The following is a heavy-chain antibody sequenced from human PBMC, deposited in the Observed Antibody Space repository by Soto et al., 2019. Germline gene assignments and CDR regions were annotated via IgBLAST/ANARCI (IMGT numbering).Heavy chain of an antibody. V-gene: IGHV5-51*01. D-gene: IGHD6-19*01. Sequence: GESLKISCKASGYSFTNFWLGWVRQMPGKGLEWLGIIYPGDSETRYSPSFQGQVTISADRSISAAYLQWSSLKASDTAIYYCATQHPLDSSGWYNWGQGTLVTVSS. CDR2: IYPGDSET. J-gene: IGHJ4*02. CDR3: ATQHPLDSSGWYN. CDR1: GYSFTNFW.